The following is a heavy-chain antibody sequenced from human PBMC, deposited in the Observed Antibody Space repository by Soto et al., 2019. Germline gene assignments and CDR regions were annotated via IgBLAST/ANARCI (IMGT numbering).Heavy chain of an antibody. J-gene: IGHJ4*02. V-gene: IGHV4-34*01. Sequence: QVQLQQWGAGLLKPSETLSLTCAVYGGSFRGYYWSGIRQPPGKGLEWIGEINHSGSTNYNPSLKSRVTIAVDTSKNQFSLKLSAVTAADTAVYYCARGRRWLHYKCLDYFDYWGQGTLVTVSS. CDR3: ARGRRWLHYKCLDYFDY. CDR1: GGSFRGYY. D-gene: IGHD3-10*01. CDR2: INHSGST.